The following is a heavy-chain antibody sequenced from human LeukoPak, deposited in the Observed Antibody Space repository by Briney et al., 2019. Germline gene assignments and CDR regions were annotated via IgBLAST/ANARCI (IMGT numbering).Heavy chain of an antibody. V-gene: IGHV3-9*01. CDR3: ARDLNYYDSSGYYNY. CDR2: ISWNSGII. D-gene: IGHD3-22*01. CDR1: GFTFDDYA. Sequence: GGSLRLSCAASGFTFDDYAMHWVRQAPGKGLEWVSGISWNSGIIDYVDSVKGRFTISRDNAKNSLYLQINSLRAEDTAVYYCARDLNYYDSSGYYNYWGQGSLVTVYS. J-gene: IGHJ4*02.